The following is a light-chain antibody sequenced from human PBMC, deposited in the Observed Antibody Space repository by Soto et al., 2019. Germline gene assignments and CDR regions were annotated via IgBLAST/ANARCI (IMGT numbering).Light chain of an antibody. Sequence: QSVLTQPPSVSGAPGQRVTISCTGSSSNIGGSYDVHWYQQLPGTAPKLLIHGNNNRPSGVPDRFSGSKSGTSASLAIAGLQAEDEADYYCQSYDSGLSASVFGGGTKVTVL. CDR2: GNN. CDR1: SSNIGGSYD. CDR3: QSYDSGLSASV. J-gene: IGLJ2*01. V-gene: IGLV1-40*01.